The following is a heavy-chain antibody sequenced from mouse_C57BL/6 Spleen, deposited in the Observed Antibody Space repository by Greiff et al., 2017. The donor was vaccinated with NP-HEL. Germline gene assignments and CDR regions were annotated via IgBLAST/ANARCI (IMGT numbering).Heavy chain of an antibody. D-gene: IGHD1-1*01. CDR1: GYTFTSYW. J-gene: IGHJ1*03. CDR2: IYPGNSDT. Sequence: VQLQQSGTVLARPGASVKMSCKTSGYTFTSYWMHWVKQRPGQGLEWIGAIYPGNSDTSYNQKFKGKAKLTAVTSASTAYMELSSLTNEDSAVYYCTRSPSHSSYGSSYYWYFDVWGTGTTVTVSS. V-gene: IGHV1-5*01. CDR3: TRSPSHSSYGSSYYWYFDV.